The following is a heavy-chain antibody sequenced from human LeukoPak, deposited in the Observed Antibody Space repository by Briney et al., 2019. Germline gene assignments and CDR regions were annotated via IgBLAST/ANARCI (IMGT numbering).Heavy chain of an antibody. CDR1: GYTFTSSA. D-gene: IGHD3-10*01. CDR3: ARPGYYYGSGSYRASEYFQH. CDR2: INTNTGNP. V-gene: IGHV7-4-1*02. J-gene: IGHJ1*01. Sequence: ASVKVSCKASGYTFTSSAMNWVRQAPGQGLEWMGWINTNTGNPTYAQGFTGRFVFSLDTSVSTAYLQISSLKAEDTAVYYCARPGYYYGSGSYRASEYFQHWGQGTLATVSS.